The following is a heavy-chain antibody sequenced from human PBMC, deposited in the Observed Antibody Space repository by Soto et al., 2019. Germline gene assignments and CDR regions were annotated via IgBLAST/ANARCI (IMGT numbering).Heavy chain of an antibody. CDR3: AREITIFGVVPWFDP. CDR1: GGSISSYY. D-gene: IGHD3-3*01. Sequence: PSETLSLTCTVSGGSISSYYWSWIRQPPGKGLEWIGYIYYSGSTNYNPSLKSRVTISVDTSKNQFSLKLSSVTAADTAVYYCAREITIFGVVPWFDPWGQGTLVTVSS. J-gene: IGHJ5*02. CDR2: IYYSGST. V-gene: IGHV4-59*01.